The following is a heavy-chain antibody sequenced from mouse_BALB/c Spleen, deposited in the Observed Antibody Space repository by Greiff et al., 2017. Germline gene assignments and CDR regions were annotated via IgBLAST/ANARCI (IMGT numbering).Heavy chain of an antibody. CDR3: ARQTYDYDGYFDV. CDR2: ISSGGSYT. V-gene: IGHV5-9-3*01. J-gene: IGHJ1*01. Sequence: EVQLVESGGGLVKPGGSLKLSCAASGFTFSSYAMSWVRQTPEKRLEWVATISSGGSYTYYPDSVKGRFTISRDNAKNTLYLQMSSLRSEDTAMYYCARQTYDYDGYFDVWGAGTTVTVSS. D-gene: IGHD2-4*01. CDR1: GFTFSSYA.